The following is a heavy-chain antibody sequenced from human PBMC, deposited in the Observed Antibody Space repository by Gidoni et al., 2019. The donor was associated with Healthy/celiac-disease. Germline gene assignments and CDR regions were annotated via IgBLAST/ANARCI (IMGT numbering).Heavy chain of an antibody. J-gene: IGHJ4*02. Sequence: QVQLVESGGGLVKPGGSLRLSCAASGFSFSDYYVSWIRQAPGKGLGWVAYIRSRSSYKNNADSVKSRFTISRDNAKKSLYLKMNSLRAEDTAVYYCARAGIAAAGPLDYWGQGTLVTVSS. V-gene: IGHV3-11*05. CDR2: IRSRSSYK. D-gene: IGHD6-13*01. CDR3: ARAGIAAAGPLDY. CDR1: GFSFSDYY.